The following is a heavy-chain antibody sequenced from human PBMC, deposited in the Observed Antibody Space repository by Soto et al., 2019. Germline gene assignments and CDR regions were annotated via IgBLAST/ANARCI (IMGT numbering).Heavy chain of an antibody. J-gene: IGHJ5*02. CDR2: IYYSGST. CDR1: GGSISSSSYY. Sequence: PSETLSLTCTVSGGSISSSSYYWGWIRQPPGKGLEWIGSIYYSGSTYYNPSLKSRVTISVDTSKNQFSLKLSSVTAADTAVYYCARHEVGGRNWFDAWGQGTLVTVSS. CDR3: ARHEVGGRNWFDA. V-gene: IGHV4-39*01. D-gene: IGHD1-26*01.